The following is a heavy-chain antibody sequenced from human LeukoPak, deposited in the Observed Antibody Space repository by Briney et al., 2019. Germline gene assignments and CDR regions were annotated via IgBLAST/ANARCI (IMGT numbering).Heavy chain of an antibody. Sequence: GASVKVSCKASGGTFSSYAISWVRQAPGQGLEWMGGIIPIFGTANYAQKFQGRVTITADESTSTAYMELSSLRSEDTAVYYCARDYYDSSLEDYYYMDVWGKGTTVTVSS. CDR1: GGTFSSYA. D-gene: IGHD3-22*01. J-gene: IGHJ6*03. CDR3: ARDYYDSSLEDYYYMDV. CDR2: IIPIFGTA. V-gene: IGHV1-69*13.